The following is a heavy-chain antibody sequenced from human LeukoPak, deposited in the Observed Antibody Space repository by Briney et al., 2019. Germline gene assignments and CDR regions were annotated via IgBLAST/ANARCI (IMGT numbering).Heavy chain of an antibody. CDR1: GGSISSYD. J-gene: IGHJ4*02. D-gene: IGHD4-17*01. Sequence: PSETLSLTCTVSGGSISSYDKSWLRQPAGKGLEWIGRIYSSGSANYNPSLKSRVTMSVDTSNNQFSLKLTSVSAADTAVYYCAREYGDLDYWGQGTLVTVSS. CDR3: AREYGDLDY. V-gene: IGHV4-4*07. CDR2: IYSSGSA.